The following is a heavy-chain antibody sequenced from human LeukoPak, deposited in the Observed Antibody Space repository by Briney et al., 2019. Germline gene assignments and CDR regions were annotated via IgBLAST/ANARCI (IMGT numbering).Heavy chain of an antibody. J-gene: IGHJ3*02. CDR1: GGSFSGYY. CDR3: ARGLIGYCSGGSCYSGAFDI. D-gene: IGHD2-15*01. CDR2: INHSGST. V-gene: IGHV4-34*01. Sequence: SETLSLTCAVYGGSFSGYYWSWIRQPPGKGLEWIGEINHSGSTNYNPSLKSRVTISVDTSKNQFSLKLSSVTAADTAVYYCARGLIGYCSGGSCYSGAFDIWGQGTMVTVSS.